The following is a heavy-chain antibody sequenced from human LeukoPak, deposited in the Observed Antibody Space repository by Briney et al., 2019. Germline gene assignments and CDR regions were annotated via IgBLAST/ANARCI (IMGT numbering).Heavy chain of an antibody. D-gene: IGHD3-10*01. CDR2: INHSGST. J-gene: IGHJ4*02. V-gene: IGHV4-4*02. CDR3: ARGEGVNFDY. CDR1: GGSISSSNY. Sequence: SETLSLTCAVSGGSISSSNYWSWVRQPPGKGLEWIGEINHSGSTNYNPSLKSRVTISVDTSKNQFSLKLSSVTAADTAVYYCARGEGVNFDYWGQGTLVTVSS.